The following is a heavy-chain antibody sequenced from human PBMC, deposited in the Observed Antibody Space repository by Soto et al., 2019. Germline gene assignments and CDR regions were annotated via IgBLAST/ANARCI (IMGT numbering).Heavy chain of an antibody. CDR1: GYTFTNYG. D-gene: IGHD2-2*01. CDR3: ARVPRYTSDIVEVPAVMFDDWFVP. J-gene: IGHJ5*02. Sequence: GASVKVSCKASGYTFTNYGITWVRQAPGQGLEWMGWISAYNGDTNYTQRFQGRVTMTTDTSTNTAYMELRSLRSEDTAVYYCARVPRYTSDIVEVPAVMFDDWFVPWGQGTLVTVSS. V-gene: IGHV1-18*01. CDR2: ISAYNGDT.